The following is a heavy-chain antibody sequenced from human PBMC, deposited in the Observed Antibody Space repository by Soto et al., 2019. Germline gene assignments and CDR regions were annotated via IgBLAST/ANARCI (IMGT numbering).Heavy chain of an antibody. V-gene: IGHV3-33*01. Sequence: QVQLVESGGGVVQPGRSLRLSCAASGFTFSSYGMHWVRQAPGKGLEWVAVIWYDGSNKYYADSVKGRFTISRDNSKNTLYLQMNSLGAEDTAVYYCARAARDDILTGAGGESDYWGQGTLVTVSS. CDR3: ARAARDDILTGAGGESDY. J-gene: IGHJ4*02. D-gene: IGHD3-9*01. CDR2: IWYDGSNK. CDR1: GFTFSSYG.